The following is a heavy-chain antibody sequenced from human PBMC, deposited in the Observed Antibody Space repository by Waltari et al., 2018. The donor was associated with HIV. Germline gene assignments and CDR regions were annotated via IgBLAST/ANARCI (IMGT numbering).Heavy chain of an antibody. D-gene: IGHD3-16*01. J-gene: IGHJ6*02. V-gene: IGHV3-49*03. CDR3: TKGGGKSPGLSV. Sequence: HLVQSGGGFTQPGRSLRLSCAASGFIFSDYPMSWFRQDPGKGLEWVGFSRVKAYGETAEYAAALEGRFTISRDDSRGLGYLQMDGLKIEDTGGYYCTKGGGKSPGLSVWGQGTTVTVSS. CDR1: GFIFSDYP. CDR2: SRVKAYGETA.